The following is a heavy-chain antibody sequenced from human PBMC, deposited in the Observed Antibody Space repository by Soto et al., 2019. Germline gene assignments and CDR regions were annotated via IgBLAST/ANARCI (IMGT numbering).Heavy chain of an antibody. V-gene: IGHV1-2*02. Sequence: HEHLVQSGAEVKRPGASLKVSCKASGYSFTGYYIHWVRQAPGQGLEWMGWINPDSGATNYAQNFQGRVTLSSATSISTASMDLTSLTSADTAVYYCARGDYGTGGYPFPYFDDWGQGTLVIVSS. CDR3: ARGDYGTGGYPFPYFDD. CDR2: INPDSGAT. D-gene: IGHD2-8*02. J-gene: IGHJ4*02. CDR1: GYSFTGYY.